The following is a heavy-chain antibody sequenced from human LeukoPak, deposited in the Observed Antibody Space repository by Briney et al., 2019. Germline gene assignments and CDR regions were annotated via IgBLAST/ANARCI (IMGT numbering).Heavy chain of an antibody. D-gene: IGHD4-17*01. CDR1: GFTFSSYW. J-gene: IGHJ4*02. CDR3: AKDQYYGDRAVTHFDY. CDR2: IKQDGSEK. V-gene: IGHV3-7*03. Sequence: GGSLRLSCAASGFTFSSYWMSWVRQAPGKGLEWVANIKQDGSEKYYVDSVKGRFTISRDNAKNSLYLQMNSLGVGDTAVYYCAKDQYYGDRAVTHFDYWGQGALVTVSS.